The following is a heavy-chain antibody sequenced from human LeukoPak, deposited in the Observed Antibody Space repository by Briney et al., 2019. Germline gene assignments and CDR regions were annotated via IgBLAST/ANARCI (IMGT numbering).Heavy chain of an antibody. CDR2: ISRSGSAM. D-gene: IGHD6-13*01. V-gene: IGHV3-48*03. Sequence: PGGSLRLSCAASGFTLSSYEMNWVRQAPGKGLEWVSYISRSGSAMYYADSVKGRFTISRDNAKNSLYLQMNSLRAEDTAVYYCAREISALANYFDSWGQGTLVTVSS. CDR3: AREISALANYFDS. J-gene: IGHJ4*02. CDR1: GFTLSSYE.